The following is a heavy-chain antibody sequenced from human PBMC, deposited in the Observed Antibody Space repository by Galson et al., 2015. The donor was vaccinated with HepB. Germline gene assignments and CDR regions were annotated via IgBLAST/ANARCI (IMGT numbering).Heavy chain of an antibody. CDR3: ARDEWGWGYWFDY. J-gene: IGHJ4*02. V-gene: IGHV3-7*01. D-gene: IGHD1-26*01. CDR2: IKQDGSEK. Sequence: SLRLSCAVSGFTFSSYWMNWVRLAPGKGLEWVANIKQDGSEKYYVDSVKGRFTISRDNAKNSLYLQMTSLRVEDTAVYYCARDEWGWGYWFDYWGQGTLVTVSS. CDR1: GFTFSSYW.